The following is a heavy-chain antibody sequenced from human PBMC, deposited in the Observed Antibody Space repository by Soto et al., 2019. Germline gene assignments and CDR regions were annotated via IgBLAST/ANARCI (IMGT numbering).Heavy chain of an antibody. CDR2: IRSKANNYAT. V-gene: IGHV3-73*01. Sequence: EVQLMESGGGLVQPGGSLKLSCAASGFTFSGSAVHWVRQPSGKGLEWVGRIRSKANNYATAYAVSMKGRFTISRDDSKNTAFLQLNSLKTEDTAVYCCTTGASDSSSSFFGSWGQGTLVTVSS. CDR1: GFTFSGSA. D-gene: IGHD6-6*01. J-gene: IGHJ5*01. CDR3: TTGASDSSSSFFGS.